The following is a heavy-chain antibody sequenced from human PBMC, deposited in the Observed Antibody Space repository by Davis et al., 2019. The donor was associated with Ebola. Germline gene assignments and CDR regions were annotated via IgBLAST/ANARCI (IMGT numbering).Heavy chain of an antibody. J-gene: IGHJ6*04. CDR3: AKRVSTSGGLYHHMDV. Sequence: GESLKISCAASGFSVSTNYMSWVRQAPGKGLEWVSVIYSSGTTFYADSVKGRFTISRDNSKNTLYLQMIGLRAEDTAVYYCAKRVSTSGGLYHHMDVWGKGTTVTVSS. V-gene: IGHV3-53*01. CDR1: GFSVSTNY. CDR2: IYSSGTT. D-gene: IGHD6-25*01.